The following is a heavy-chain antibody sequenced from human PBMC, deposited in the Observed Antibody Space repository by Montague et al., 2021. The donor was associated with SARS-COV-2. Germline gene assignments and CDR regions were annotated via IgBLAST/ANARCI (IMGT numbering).Heavy chain of an antibody. Sequence: SETLSLTCTVSGGSISSYYWSWIRQPPGKGLEWIWYIYYSRSTNYNPSLKSRVTISVDTSKNQFSLKVRSVTAADTAVYYCASRRVRWSDAFDIWGQGTMVTVSS. V-gene: IGHV4-59*08. J-gene: IGHJ3*02. CDR1: GGSISSYY. D-gene: IGHD2-15*01. CDR3: ASRRVRWSDAFDI. CDR2: IYYSRST.